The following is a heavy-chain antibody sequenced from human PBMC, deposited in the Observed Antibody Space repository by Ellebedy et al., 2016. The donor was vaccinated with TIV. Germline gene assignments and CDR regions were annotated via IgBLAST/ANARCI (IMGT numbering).Heavy chain of an antibody. CDR1: GFTFRTYA. CDR2: VYGGGST. D-gene: IGHD3-10*01. Sequence: GGSLRLSCAASGFTFRTYAISWVRQAPGEGLEWVSAVYGGGSTYYADSVKGRFTISRDNSKNTLYLQMNSLRAEDTAVYYCASSHLGELVSSPKPMDVWGQGTTVTVSS. CDR3: ASSHLGELVSSPKPMDV. V-gene: IGHV3-66*01. J-gene: IGHJ6*02.